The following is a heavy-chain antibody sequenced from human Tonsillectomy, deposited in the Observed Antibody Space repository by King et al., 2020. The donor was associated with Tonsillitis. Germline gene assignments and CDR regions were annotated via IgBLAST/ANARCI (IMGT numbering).Heavy chain of an antibody. CDR3: AKDRFKVATIFDY. V-gene: IGHV3-23*04. CDR1: GFTFNIYG. Sequence: VQLVESGGGLVQPGGSLRLSCAASGFTFNIYGMNWVRQAPGKGLEWVSGITGSGDSTYYADSVKGRFTISRDNSKNSLYLLMNNLRADDTAVYFCAKDRFKVATIFDYWGQGTLVTVSS. D-gene: IGHD5-12*01. CDR2: ITGSGDST. J-gene: IGHJ4*02.